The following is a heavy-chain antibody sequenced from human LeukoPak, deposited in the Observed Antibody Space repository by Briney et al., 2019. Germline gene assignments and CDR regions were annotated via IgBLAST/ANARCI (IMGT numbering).Heavy chain of an antibody. J-gene: IGHJ4*02. CDR2: ISSSGSTI. Sequence: GGSLRLSCAASGFTFSSYAMSWVRQAPGKGLEWVSYISSSGSTIYYADSVKGRFTISRDNAKNSLYLQMNSLRAEDTAVYYCARDYYDSSGYYYFDYWGQGTLVTVSS. D-gene: IGHD3-22*01. V-gene: IGHV3-48*04. CDR1: GFTFSSYA. CDR3: ARDYYDSSGYYYFDY.